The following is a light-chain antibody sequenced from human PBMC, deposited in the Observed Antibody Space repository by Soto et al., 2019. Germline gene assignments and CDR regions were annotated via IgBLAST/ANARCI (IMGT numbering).Light chain of an antibody. V-gene: IGLV2-14*01. Sequence: QSALTQPPSASGSPGQSVTISCTGTKNDIGAYSHVSWYQHRPGKAPKLIIYDVSNRPSGLSARFSGSKSDNAASLTISGLQPEDEADYYCSSFTSSSTLLFGVGTKVTVL. CDR3: SSFTSSSTLL. CDR2: DVS. CDR1: KNDIGAYSH. J-gene: IGLJ3*02.